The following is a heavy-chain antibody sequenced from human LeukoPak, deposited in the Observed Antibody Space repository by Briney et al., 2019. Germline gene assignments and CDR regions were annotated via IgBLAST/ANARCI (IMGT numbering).Heavy chain of an antibody. J-gene: IGHJ4*02. Sequence: GGSLRLSCAAASGFIFSTFWMTWVRQAPGKGLEWVANVNQDGSVKYYVDSVKGRFTLSRDNAKDSVYLQMNSLRAEDTAVYYCARAYAGSGTYWGQGTLVTVSS. CDR2: VNQDGSVK. V-gene: IGHV3-7*01. CDR1: GFIFSTFW. CDR3: ARAYAGSGTY. D-gene: IGHD3-10*01.